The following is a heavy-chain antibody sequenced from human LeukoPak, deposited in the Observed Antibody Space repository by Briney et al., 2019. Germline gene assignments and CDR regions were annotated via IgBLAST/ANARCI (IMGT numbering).Heavy chain of an antibody. Sequence: SGGSLRLTCAASGFAFRTYWMHWVRQAPGKGLVWVSRINGDGSSTNYADPVRGRFTISRDNAKNTLFLQMNSLRVEDTAEYYCARDTSYGMDVWGQGTTVTVSS. CDR3: ARDTSYGMDV. V-gene: IGHV3-74*01. CDR1: GFAFRTYW. D-gene: IGHD3-16*01. J-gene: IGHJ6*02. CDR2: INGDGSST.